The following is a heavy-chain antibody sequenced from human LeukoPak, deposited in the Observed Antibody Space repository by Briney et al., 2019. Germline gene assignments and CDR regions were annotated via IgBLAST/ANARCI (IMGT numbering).Heavy chain of an antibody. CDR3: ASFPIYSTYENWFDP. Sequence: ASVKVSCKASGYTFTGYYMHWVRQAPGHRLEWMGWINPNSGGTKYAQKFQGRVTMTRATSISTAYLELRSLRSDDTAVYYCASFPIYSTYENWFDPWGQGTLVTVSS. D-gene: IGHD4-11*01. CDR2: INPNSGGT. V-gene: IGHV1-2*02. J-gene: IGHJ5*02. CDR1: GYTFTGYY.